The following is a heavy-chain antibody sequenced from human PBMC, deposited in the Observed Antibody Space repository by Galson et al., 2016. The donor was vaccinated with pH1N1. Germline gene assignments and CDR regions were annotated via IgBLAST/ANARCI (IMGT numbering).Heavy chain of an antibody. D-gene: IGHD6-13*01. J-gene: IGHJ4*02. CDR1: GGSISSGGYY. Sequence: TLSLTCTVSGGSISSGGYYWNWIRQHPGKGLEWIGYIYYSGSTYYNPSLKSRVTISVDTSKNQFSLKLSSVTAADTAVYYCARGIAAAGTFYFDYWGQGTLVTVSS. CDR3: ARGIAAAGTFYFDY. V-gene: IGHV4-31*03. CDR2: IYYSGST.